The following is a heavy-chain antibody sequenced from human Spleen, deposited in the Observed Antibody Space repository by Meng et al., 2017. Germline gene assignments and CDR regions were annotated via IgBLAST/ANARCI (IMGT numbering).Heavy chain of an antibody. Sequence: QVQLQESGPGLVKPSRTLSLTGTVSGGSISTSSYYWTWIRQLPGKGLECIGYIYYSGTTNYKPSLKRRITKSVDTAKNQFSLKLNSVTAADTAVYYCARGRGRGSPNWFDAWGQGTLVTVSS. V-gene: IGHV4-31*03. CDR3: ARGRGRGSPNWFDA. D-gene: IGHD3-10*01. CDR2: IYYSGTT. J-gene: IGHJ5*02. CDR1: GGSISTSSYY.